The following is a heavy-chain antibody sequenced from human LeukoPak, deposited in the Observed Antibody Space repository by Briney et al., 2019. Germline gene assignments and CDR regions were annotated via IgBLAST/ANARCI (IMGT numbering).Heavy chain of an antibody. D-gene: IGHD3-10*01. V-gene: IGHV4-39*07. CDR2: IYYSGST. CDR1: GGSISSSSYY. Sequence: SETLSLTCTVSGGSISSSSYYWGWIRQPPGKGLEWIGSIYYSGSTYYNPSLKSRVTISVDTSKNQFSLKLSSVTAADTAVYYCAGEDYYGSGSYYNVRFDHWGQGTLVTVSS. CDR3: AGEDYYGSGSYYNVRFDH. J-gene: IGHJ4*02.